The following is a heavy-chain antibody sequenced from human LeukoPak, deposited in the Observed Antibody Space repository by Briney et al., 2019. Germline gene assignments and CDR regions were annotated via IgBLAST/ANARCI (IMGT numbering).Heavy chain of an antibody. CDR1: GFTFSSYW. CDR2: IKQDGSEK. D-gene: IGHD5-12*01. V-gene: IGHV3-7*01. CDR3: ARVSYDLKPGSDAFDI. J-gene: IGHJ3*02. Sequence: PGGSLRLSCAASGFTFSSYWMSWVRQAPGKGLEWVANIKQDGSEKYYVDSVKGRFTISRDNAKNSLYLQMNSLRAEDTAVYYCARVSYDLKPGSDAFDIWGQGTMVTVSS.